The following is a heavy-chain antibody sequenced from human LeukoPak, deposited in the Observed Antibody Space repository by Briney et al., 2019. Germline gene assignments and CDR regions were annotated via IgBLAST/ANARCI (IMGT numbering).Heavy chain of an antibody. CDR2: ISSSSSYI. CDR1: GFTFSSYS. V-gene: IGHV3-21*01. Sequence: GGSLRLSCAASGFTFSSYSMNWVRQAPGKGLEWVSSISSSSSYIYYADSVKGRFTISRDNAKNSLYLQMNSPRAEDTAVYYCARDHLIAVAGPNWFDPWGQGTLVTVSS. CDR3: ARDHLIAVAGPNWFDP. D-gene: IGHD6-19*01. J-gene: IGHJ5*02.